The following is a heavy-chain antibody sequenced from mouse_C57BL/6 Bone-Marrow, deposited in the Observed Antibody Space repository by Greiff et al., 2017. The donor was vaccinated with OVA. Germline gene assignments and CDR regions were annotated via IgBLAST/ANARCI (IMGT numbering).Heavy chain of an antibody. CDR2: ISYSGST. CDR3: ARERGRWGYFDY. CDR1: GYSITSGYD. D-gene: IGHD1-1*01. V-gene: IGHV3-1*01. Sequence: DVKLQESGPGMVKPSQSLSLTCTVTGYSITSGYDWHWIRHFPGNKLEWMGYISYSGSTNYNPSLKSRISITHDTSKNHFFLKLNSVTTEDTATYYCARERGRWGYFDYWGQGTTLTVSS. J-gene: IGHJ2*01.